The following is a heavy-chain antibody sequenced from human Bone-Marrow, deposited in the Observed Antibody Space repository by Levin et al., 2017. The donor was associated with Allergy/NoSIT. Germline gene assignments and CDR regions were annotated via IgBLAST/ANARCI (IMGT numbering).Heavy chain of an antibody. V-gene: IGHV3-30-3*01. Sequence: GGSLRLSCAASGFTFSSYATHWVRQAPGKGLEWGAVITYDGSNKYYADSVKGRFTISRDNSKNTLYLQMNSLRAEDTAVYYCAREAGLLWFGEVWWFDPWGQGTLVTVSS. CDR1: GFTFSSYA. J-gene: IGHJ5*02. D-gene: IGHD3-10*01. CDR3: AREAGLLWFGEVWWFDP. CDR2: ITYDGSNK.